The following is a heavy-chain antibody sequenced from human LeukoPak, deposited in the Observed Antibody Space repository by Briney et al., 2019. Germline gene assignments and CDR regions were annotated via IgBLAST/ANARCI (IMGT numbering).Heavy chain of an antibody. CDR1: GGSFSGYY. Sequence: ASETLSLTCAVYGGSFSGYYWSWIRQPSGKGLEWIGEINHSGSTNYNTSLKSRVTISVDTSKNQFSLKLSSVTAADTAVYYCARAGGWYFDYWGQGTLVTVSS. D-gene: IGHD6-19*01. V-gene: IGHV4-34*01. J-gene: IGHJ4*02. CDR3: ARAGGWYFDY. CDR2: INHSGST.